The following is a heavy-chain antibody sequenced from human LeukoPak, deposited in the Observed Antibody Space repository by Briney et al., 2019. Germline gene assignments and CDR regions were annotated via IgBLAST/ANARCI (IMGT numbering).Heavy chain of an antibody. CDR3: ARALVGPRGGGDY. Sequence: GGSLRLSCAASGFTFSSFAVHWVRQAPGKGLEWVTVISYDGSTKYYADSVKGRFTISRANSTNTLYLQINSLRAEDTALYYCARALVGPRGGGDYWGQGTLVTVSS. V-gene: IGHV3-30-3*01. CDR2: ISYDGSTK. D-gene: IGHD1-26*01. CDR1: GFTFSSFA. J-gene: IGHJ4*02.